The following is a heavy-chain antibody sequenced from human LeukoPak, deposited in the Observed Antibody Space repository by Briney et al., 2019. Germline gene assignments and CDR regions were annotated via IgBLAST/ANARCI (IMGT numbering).Heavy chain of an antibody. CDR1: GYTFTSYG. CDR2: ISAYNGNT. D-gene: IGHD3-9*01. CDR3: ARVGYFDWSSPYYFDY. J-gene: IGHJ4*02. V-gene: IGHV1-18*01. Sequence: ASVKVSCKASGYTFTSYGISWVRQAPGQGLEWMGWISAYNGNTNYAQKLQGRVTMTTDTSTSTAYMELRSLRSDDTAVDYCARVGYFDWSSPYYFDYWGQGTLVTVSS.